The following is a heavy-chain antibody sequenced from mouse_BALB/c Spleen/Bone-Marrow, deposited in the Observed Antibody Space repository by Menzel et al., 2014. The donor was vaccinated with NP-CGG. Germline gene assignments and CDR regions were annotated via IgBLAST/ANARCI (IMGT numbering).Heavy chain of an antibody. V-gene: IGHV1S34*01. CDR3: ARGDGYNADFDY. CDR2: ISCYNGAT. CDR1: GYSFTGYY. Sequence: LVKTGASVKISCKASGYSFTGYYMHWVKQSHGQSLEWIGYISCYNGATSYNQKFKGKATFTVDTSSSTAYMQFNSLTSEDSAVYYCARGDGYNADFDYWGQGITLTVSS. D-gene: IGHD2-3*01. J-gene: IGHJ2*01.